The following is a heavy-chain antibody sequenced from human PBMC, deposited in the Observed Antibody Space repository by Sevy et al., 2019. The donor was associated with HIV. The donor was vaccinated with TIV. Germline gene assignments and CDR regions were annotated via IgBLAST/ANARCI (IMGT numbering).Heavy chain of an antibody. J-gene: IGHJ6*02. CDR3: ARDPETSSGWYCYYYGMDV. Sequence: GGSLRLSCAASGFTFSSYAMHWVRQAPGKGLEWVAVISYDGSNKYYADSVKGRFTISRDNSKNTLYLQMNSLRAEDTAVYYCARDPETSSGWYCYYYGMDVWGQGTTVTVSS. CDR2: ISYDGSNK. V-gene: IGHV3-30-3*01. D-gene: IGHD6-19*01. CDR1: GFTFSSYA.